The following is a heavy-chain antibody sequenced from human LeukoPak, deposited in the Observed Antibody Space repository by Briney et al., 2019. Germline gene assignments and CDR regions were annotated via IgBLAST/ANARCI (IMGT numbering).Heavy chain of an antibody. V-gene: IGHV3-20*01. CDR1: GFTFDDYG. Sequence: PGGSLRLSCAASGFTFDDYGMSWVRQAPGKGLEWVSGINWNGGSTGYADSVKGRFTISRDNAKNSLYLQMNSLRAEDTALYHCAREIRYFDWLNYYYYMDVWGKGTTVTISS. CDR3: AREIRYFDWLNYYYYMDV. J-gene: IGHJ6*03. D-gene: IGHD3-9*01. CDR2: INWNGGST.